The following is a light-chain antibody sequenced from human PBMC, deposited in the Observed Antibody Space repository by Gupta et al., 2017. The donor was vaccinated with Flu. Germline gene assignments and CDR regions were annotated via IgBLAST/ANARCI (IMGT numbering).Light chain of an antibody. CDR3: HQDGSSPLT. CDR2: GAS. CDR1: QSVSSSY. V-gene: IGKV3-20*01. Sequence: EIVLTQSPGTLSLSPGERATLSCRASQSVSSSYLAWYQQKPGQAPRLLIYGASSSATGIPDRFSGSGSGTDFTLTISSLEPEDFAVYYCHQDGSSPLTFGGGTKLEIK. J-gene: IGKJ4*01.